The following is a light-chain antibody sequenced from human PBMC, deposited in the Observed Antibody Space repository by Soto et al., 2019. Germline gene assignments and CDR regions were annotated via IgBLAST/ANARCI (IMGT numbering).Light chain of an antibody. CDR3: QQYGRSPFT. Sequence: EIVLTQSPGTLSLSPGERATLSCRASQSVSSSYLAWYQQKPGQAPRLLIYGASSRAPGIPDRFSGSGSGTDFTLTISRLEPEDFAVYYCQQYGRSPFTFGPGTKVDIK. CDR2: GAS. J-gene: IGKJ3*01. V-gene: IGKV3-20*01. CDR1: QSVSSSY.